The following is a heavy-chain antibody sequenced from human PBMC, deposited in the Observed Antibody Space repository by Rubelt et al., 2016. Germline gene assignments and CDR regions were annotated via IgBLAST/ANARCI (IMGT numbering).Heavy chain of an antibody. CDR2: IKQDGREK. CDR3: ARGKCSSTSCYRIDAFDI. CDR1: GFTVSSYW. J-gene: IGHJ3*02. Sequence: EVQLVESGGGLVQPGGSLRLSCAASGFTVSSYWMSWVRQAPGKGLEWVANIKQDGREKYYVDSVKGRFTISRDNAQNSLYLQMNSLRAEDTAVYYCARGKCSSTSCYRIDAFDIWGQGTMVTVSS. V-gene: IGHV3-7*01. D-gene: IGHD2-2*02.